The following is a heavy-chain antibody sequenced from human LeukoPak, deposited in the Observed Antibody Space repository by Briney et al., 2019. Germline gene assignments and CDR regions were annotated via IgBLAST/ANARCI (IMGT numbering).Heavy chain of an antibody. V-gene: IGHV3-33*06. CDR2: TWYDGSNK. J-gene: IGHJ4*02. CDR3: AKLSLSGRSQSADY. CDR1: GFTFSSYG. D-gene: IGHD3-10*01. Sequence: GGSLRLSCAASGFTFSSYGMHWVRQAPGKGLEWVAVTWYDGSNKYYADSVKGRFTISRDNSKNTLYLQMSSLRAEDTAVYYCAKLSLSGRSQSADYWGQGTLVTVSS.